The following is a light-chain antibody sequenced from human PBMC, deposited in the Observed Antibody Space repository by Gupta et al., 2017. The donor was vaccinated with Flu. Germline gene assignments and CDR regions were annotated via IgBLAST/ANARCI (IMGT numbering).Light chain of an antibody. CDR1: RSVDMY. V-gene: IGKV3-11*01. J-gene: IGKJ1*01. Sequence: PATVSLAPGDTATLSGRASRSVDMYLSWYQQKPGQAPRLLIYDASRRAAGIPARFSGSGYGADFTLTIASLEPEDFAVYYCFQRYAWPRAFGPGTKVEIK. CDR3: FQRYAWPRA. CDR2: DAS.